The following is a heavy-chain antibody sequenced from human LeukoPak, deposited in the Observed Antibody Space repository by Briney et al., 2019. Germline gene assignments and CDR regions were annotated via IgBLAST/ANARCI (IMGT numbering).Heavy chain of an antibody. J-gene: IGHJ6*03. CDR3: ARGLTLRAVPAAQGCYYYYYMDV. Sequence: ASVKVSCKASGYTFTGYYMHWVRQATGQGLGWMGWMNPNSGDTNYAQKFQGRVNMTRHTSISTAYMELSRLRSDDTAVYYCARGLTLRAVPAAQGCYYYYYMDVWGKGTRVSVSS. D-gene: IGHD2-2*01. V-gene: IGHV1-2*02. CDR2: MNPNSGDT. CDR1: GYTFTGYY.